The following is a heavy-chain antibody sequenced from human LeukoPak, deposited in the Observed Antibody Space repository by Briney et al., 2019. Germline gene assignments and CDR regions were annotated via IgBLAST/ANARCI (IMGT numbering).Heavy chain of an antibody. CDR3: ARQFPTRRTSPYYYYGMDV. CDR2: IYPGNSAT. CDR1: GYSFTSYW. V-gene: IGHV5-51*01. D-gene: IGHD2-2*01. Sequence: GESLKISFKGSGYSFTSYWIGWVRPMPGKGLEWMGIIYPGNSATRYRPSLQGQVTISDDNSIRTDYLQLSGLKASDTAMYYCARQFPTRRTSPYYYYGMDVWGQGTTVTVSS. J-gene: IGHJ6*02.